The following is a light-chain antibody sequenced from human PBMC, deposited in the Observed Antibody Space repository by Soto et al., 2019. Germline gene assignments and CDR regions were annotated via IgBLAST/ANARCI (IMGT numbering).Light chain of an antibody. CDR1: ENLSRN. J-gene: IGKJ2*01. CDR2: GAS. V-gene: IGKV3-15*01. Sequence: EMILTQSPATLSVSPGERATLSCRASENLSRNVAWYQQQPGQAPRLLIHGASTRATGISARFSGSGSGTDFTLTISSLQSEDFAVYFCQQHDKWPHTFGQGTKLEIK. CDR3: QQHDKWPHT.